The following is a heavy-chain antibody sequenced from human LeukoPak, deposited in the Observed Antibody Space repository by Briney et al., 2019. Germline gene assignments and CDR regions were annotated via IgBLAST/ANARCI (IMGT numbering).Heavy chain of an antibody. J-gene: IGHJ4*02. V-gene: IGHV3-74*01. CDR2: INRDGSST. CDR1: GFTFSSYW. D-gene: IGHD6-19*01. CDR3: ARDQPRSSSGWSSYYFDY. Sequence: GGSLRLSCAASGFTFSSYWMHWVRRAPGKGLVWVSRINRDGSSTIYADSVKGRFTISRDNAKNTLYLEMNSLRAEDTAVYYCARDQPRSSSGWSSYYFDYWGQGTLVPVSS.